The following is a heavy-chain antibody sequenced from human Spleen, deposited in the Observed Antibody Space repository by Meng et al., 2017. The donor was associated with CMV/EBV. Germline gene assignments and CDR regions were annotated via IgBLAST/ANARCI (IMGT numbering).Heavy chain of an antibody. Sequence: ASVKVSCKASGYTFTGYYMHWVRQAPGQGLEWMGWINPNSGGTNYAQKFQGRVTMTRDTSISTAYMELSRLTSDDTAVYYCARDGIVGANLRDYWGQGTLVTVSS. V-gene: IGHV1-2*02. J-gene: IGHJ4*02. CDR2: INPNSGGT. D-gene: IGHD1-26*01. CDR3: ARDGIVGANLRDY. CDR1: GYTFTGYY.